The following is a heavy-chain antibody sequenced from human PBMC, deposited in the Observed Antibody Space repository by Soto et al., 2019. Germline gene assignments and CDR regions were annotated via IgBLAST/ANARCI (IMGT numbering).Heavy chain of an antibody. D-gene: IGHD6-13*01. Sequence: SETLSLTCTVSGGSISSSSYYWGWIRQPPGKGLEWIASIYYSGGTYYNPSLRSRVTISVDTSKNQFSPKLSSVTAADTAVYYCARRISGSSSRRVDYWGQGTLVTVSS. CDR1: GGSISSSSYY. CDR3: ARRISGSSSRRVDY. CDR2: IYYSGGT. J-gene: IGHJ4*02. V-gene: IGHV4-39*01.